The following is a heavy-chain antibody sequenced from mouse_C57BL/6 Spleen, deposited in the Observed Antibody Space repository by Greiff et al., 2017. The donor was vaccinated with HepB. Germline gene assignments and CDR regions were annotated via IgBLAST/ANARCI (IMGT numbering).Heavy chain of an antibody. V-gene: IGHV5-17*01. Sequence: DVQLVESGGGLVKPGGSLKLSCAASGFTFSDYGMHWVRQAPEKGLEWVAYISSGSSTIYYADTVKGRFTISRDNAKNTLFLQMTSLRSEDTAMYYCARNYDYDVRAMDYWGQGTSVTVSS. CDR1: GFTFSDYG. J-gene: IGHJ4*01. CDR3: ARNYDYDVRAMDY. CDR2: ISSGSSTI. D-gene: IGHD2-4*01.